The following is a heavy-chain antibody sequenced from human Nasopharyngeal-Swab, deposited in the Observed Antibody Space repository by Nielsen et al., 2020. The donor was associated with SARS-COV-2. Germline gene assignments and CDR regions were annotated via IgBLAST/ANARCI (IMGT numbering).Heavy chain of an antibody. CDR3: ASFPYDSSGSYYYYGMDV. Sequence: SVKVSCKASGGTFSSYAISWVRQAPGQGLEWMGGIIPIFGTANYAQKFQGRVTITADESTSTAHMELSSLRSEDTAVYYCASFPYDSSGSYYYYGMDVWGQGTTVTVSS. J-gene: IGHJ6*02. CDR2: IIPIFGTA. D-gene: IGHD3-22*01. V-gene: IGHV1-69*13. CDR1: GGTFSSYA.